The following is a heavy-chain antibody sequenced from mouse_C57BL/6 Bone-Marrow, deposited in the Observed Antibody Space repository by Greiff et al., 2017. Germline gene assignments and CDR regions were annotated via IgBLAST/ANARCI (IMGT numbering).Heavy chain of an antibody. CDR3: AKNYYSNFYYAMDY. D-gene: IGHD2-5*01. CDR1: GFSLTSYG. V-gene: IGHV2-5*01. Sequence: QVQLKESGPGLVQPSQSLSITCTVSGFSLTSYGVHWVRQSPGKGLEWLGVIWRGGSTDYNAAFMSRLSITKDNSKSQVFFKMNSLQADDTAIYYCAKNYYSNFYYAMDYWGQGTSVTVSS. CDR2: IWRGGST. J-gene: IGHJ4*01.